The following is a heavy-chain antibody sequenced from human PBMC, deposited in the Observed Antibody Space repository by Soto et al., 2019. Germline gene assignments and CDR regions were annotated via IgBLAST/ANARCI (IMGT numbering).Heavy chain of an antibody. V-gene: IGHV3-7*01. D-gene: IGHD1-26*01. CDR2: IKQDGSEK. CDR1: GFTFSSFW. Sequence: GGSLRLSCAASGFTFSSFWRTWVRQAPGKGLEWVANIKQDGSEKYYVDSVKGRFTISRDNARNSLFLEMKSLRSEDTAVYSCVRDRSGSYLEGFDYWGQGTLVTVPQ. CDR3: VRDRSGSYLEGFDY. J-gene: IGHJ4*02.